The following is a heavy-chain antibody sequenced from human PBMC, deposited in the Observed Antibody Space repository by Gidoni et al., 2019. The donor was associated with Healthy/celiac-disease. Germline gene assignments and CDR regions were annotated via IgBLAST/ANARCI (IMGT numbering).Heavy chain of an antibody. CDR3: AKDTGYGDPYYFDY. CDR2: IWYDGSNE. CDR1: GSGLRNSG. J-gene: IGHJ4*02. Sequence: QVQPVESGGGVVRPGGSLVLPCAAGGSGLRNSGMHWVRQAPGKGLQWVAFIWYDGSNEYYADSVKGRFTISRDNSKNTLFLHMNSLRVEDAAVYYCAKDTGYGDPYYFDYWGQGTLVTVSS. D-gene: IGHD4-17*01. V-gene: IGHV3-30*02.